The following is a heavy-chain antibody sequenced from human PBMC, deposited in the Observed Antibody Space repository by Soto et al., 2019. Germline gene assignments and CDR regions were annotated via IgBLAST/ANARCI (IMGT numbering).Heavy chain of an antibody. V-gene: IGHV1-69*12. CDR2: IVPLFGTT. Sequence: QVQLVQSGAEVKKPGSSVKVSCRASGSTLTSYAINWVRQAPGQGLEWMGGIVPLFGTTNYAQKFQGRVTITADASTTTAYMELSSVTSDDTAVYYCAREPRANQGIAAVGTLGWFESWGQGTLVTVSS. CDR1: GSTLTSYA. J-gene: IGHJ5*01. CDR3: AREPRANQGIAAVGTLGWFES. D-gene: IGHD6-13*01.